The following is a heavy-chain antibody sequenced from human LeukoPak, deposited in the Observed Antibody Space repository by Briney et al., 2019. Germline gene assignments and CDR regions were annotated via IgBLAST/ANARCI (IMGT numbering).Heavy chain of an antibody. J-gene: IGHJ3*02. D-gene: IGHD6-6*01. CDR3: ARPSIAAMIGRAFDI. Sequence: SETLSLTCAVYGGSFSGYYWSWIRQPPGKGLEWIGEINHSGSTNYNPSLKSRVTISVDTSKNQFSLKLSSVTAADTAVYYCARPSIAAMIGRAFDIWGQGTMVTVSS. CDR2: INHSGST. CDR1: GGSFSGYY. V-gene: IGHV4-34*01.